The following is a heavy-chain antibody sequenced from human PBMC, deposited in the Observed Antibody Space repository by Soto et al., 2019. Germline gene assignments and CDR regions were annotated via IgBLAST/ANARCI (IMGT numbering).Heavy chain of an antibody. CDR1: GFTVISNY. V-gene: IGHV3-53*01. CDR3: ARDPVVPAARPDYYYYYGMDV. D-gene: IGHD2-2*01. CDR2: IYSGGST. J-gene: IGHJ6*02. Sequence: GGSLSLSCAASGFTVISNYMSWVRQAPGKGLESVSVIYSGGSTYYADSVKGRFTISRDNSKITLYLQMNSLRAEDTAVYYCARDPVVPAARPDYYYYYGMDVWGQGTTVTVSS.